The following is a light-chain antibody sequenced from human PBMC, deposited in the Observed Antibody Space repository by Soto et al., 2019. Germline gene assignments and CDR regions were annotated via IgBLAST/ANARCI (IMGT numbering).Light chain of an antibody. Sequence: AIRMTQSPSSFSASTGDRVTITCRASQGISSYLAWYQQKPGKAPKLLIYAASTLQSGVPSRFSGSASRTDFTLTISCLQSEDFATYYCQQYYSYPPTFGQGTKVDIK. CDR1: QGISSY. J-gene: IGKJ1*01. CDR3: QQYYSYPPT. V-gene: IGKV1-8*01. CDR2: AAS.